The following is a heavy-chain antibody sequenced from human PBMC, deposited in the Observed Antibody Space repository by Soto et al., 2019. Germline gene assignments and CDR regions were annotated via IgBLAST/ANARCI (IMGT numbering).Heavy chain of an antibody. Sequence: QVQLVQSGAEVKKPGSSVKVSCKASGGTISSYGISWVRQAPGQGLEGMGVLIPIFNRANYAQKFQGRVTITADKTTSTAYMELSSLRSEDTAVYYCTTGADYDYIWGFDGRSLGELNLLGQGTTVTASS. CDR3: TTGADYDYIWGFDGRSLGELNL. V-gene: IGHV1-69*06. D-gene: IGHD3-16*01. CDR2: LIPIFNRA. CDR1: GGTISSYG. J-gene: IGHJ3*01.